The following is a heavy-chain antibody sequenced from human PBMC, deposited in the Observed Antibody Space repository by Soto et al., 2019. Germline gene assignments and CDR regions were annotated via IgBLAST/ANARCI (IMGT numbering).Heavy chain of an antibody. CDR3: AKSRDSSSWSKGQYFDY. CDR2: ISYDGSNK. Sequence: QVQLVESGGGVVQPGRSLRLSCAASGFTFSSYGMHWVRQAPGKGLEWVAVISYDGSNKYYADSVKGRFTISRDNSKNTLYLQMNSLRAEDTAVYYCAKSRDSSSWSKGQYFDYWGQGTLVTVSS. J-gene: IGHJ4*02. V-gene: IGHV3-30*18. CDR1: GFTFSSYG. D-gene: IGHD6-13*01.